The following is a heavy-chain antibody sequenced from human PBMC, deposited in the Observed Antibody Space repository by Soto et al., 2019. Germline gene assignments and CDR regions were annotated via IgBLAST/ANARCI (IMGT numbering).Heavy chain of an antibody. D-gene: IGHD3-10*01. Sequence: EVQLLESGGGLVPPGGSLRLSCAASGFTFSSYAMSWVRQAPGKGLEWVSTFRGSGDGTYYADSVKGRSTVSRDNSNNPPYLQMNGLRAQDTAVYYCAKGPDPGAFDIWGQGTMVTVSS. CDR2: FRGSGDGT. CDR3: AKGPDPGAFDI. V-gene: IGHV3-23*01. J-gene: IGHJ3*02. CDR1: GFTFSSYA.